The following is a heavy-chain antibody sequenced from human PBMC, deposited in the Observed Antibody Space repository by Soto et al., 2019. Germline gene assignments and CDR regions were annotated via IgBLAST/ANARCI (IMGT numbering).Heavy chain of an antibody. V-gene: IGHV3-7*01. CDR2: INQDGSEK. J-gene: IGHJ2*01. Sequence: DVQLVESGGGLVQPGGSLRLSCAASGFTYTNYWMDWVRQAPGKGLEWVANINQDGSEKYYVDSVKGRFTISRDNAKKSLYLQIDSLRADDTAVYFCAREYWYFDLWGRGTLVTVSS. CDR1: GFTYTNYW. CDR3: AREYWYFDL.